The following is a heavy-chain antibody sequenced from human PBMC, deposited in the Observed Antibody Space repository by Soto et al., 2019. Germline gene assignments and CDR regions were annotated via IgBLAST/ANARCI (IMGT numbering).Heavy chain of an antibody. CDR1: GFTFHDYA. J-gene: IGHJ4*02. V-gene: IGHV3-9*01. D-gene: IGHD2-21*02. CDR3: AKDVDLGGNSLRSFGFDS. Sequence: DVQMVESGGGLVQPGRSLRLSCAASGFTFHDYAIHWVRQVPGKGLDWVSGISWNSATTGYADSVKGRFTVSRDNAKNSLYLQMNGLRPEDTAVYYCAKDVDLGGNSLRSFGFDSWGQGTLVTVSS. CDR2: ISWNSATT.